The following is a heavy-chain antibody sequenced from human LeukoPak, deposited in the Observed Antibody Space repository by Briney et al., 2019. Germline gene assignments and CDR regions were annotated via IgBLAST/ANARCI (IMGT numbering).Heavy chain of an antibody. CDR3: ARGRYYDSSGYFTY. D-gene: IGHD3-22*01. J-gene: IGHJ4*02. V-gene: IGHV1-18*01. CDR2: ISAYNGNT. CDR1: GYTFTSYG. Sequence: GASMKVSCKASGYTFTSYGISWVRQAPGQGLEWMGWISAYNGNTNYAQKLQGRVTMTTDTSTSTAYMELRSLRSDDTAVYYCARGRYYDSSGYFTYWGQGTLVTVSS.